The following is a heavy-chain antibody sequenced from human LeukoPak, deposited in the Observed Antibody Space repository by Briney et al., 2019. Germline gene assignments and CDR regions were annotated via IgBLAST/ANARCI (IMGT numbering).Heavy chain of an antibody. CDR2: IYYSGST. J-gene: IGHJ3*02. V-gene: IGHV4-59*01. Sequence: SETLSLTCTVSGGSISSYYWSWIRQPSGKGLEWIGYIYYSGSTNYNPSLKSRVTISVDTSKNQFSLKLSSVTAADTAVYYCAREGYDYGDYGREGAFDIWGQGTMVTVSS. CDR1: GGSISSYY. D-gene: IGHD4-17*01. CDR3: AREGYDYGDYGREGAFDI.